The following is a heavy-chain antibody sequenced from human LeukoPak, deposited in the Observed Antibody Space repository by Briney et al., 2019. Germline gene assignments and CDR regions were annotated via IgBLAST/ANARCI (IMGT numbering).Heavy chain of an antibody. CDR3: ARDTYYYDSSGPDAFDI. CDR1: GFTFSDCY. V-gene: IGHV3-11*01. Sequence: GGSLRLSCAASGFTFSDCYMSWIRQAPGKGLEWVSYISSSGSTIYYADSVKGRFTISRDNAKNSLYLQMNSLRAEDTAVYYCARDTYYYDSSGPDAFDIWGQGTMVTVSS. D-gene: IGHD3-22*01. J-gene: IGHJ3*02. CDR2: ISSSGSTI.